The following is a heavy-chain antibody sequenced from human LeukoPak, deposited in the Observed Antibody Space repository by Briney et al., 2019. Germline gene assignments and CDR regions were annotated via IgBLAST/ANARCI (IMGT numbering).Heavy chain of an antibody. CDR2: IKSDGST. V-gene: IGHV3-74*01. CDR3: ARAPSEIGGYYPEYFRH. Sequence: SGGSLRLSCAASGFTFSGHWMSWVRQAPGKGLVWVSRIKSDGSTNYADSVKGRFTISRDNAKNTVSLQMNSLRAEDTGVYYCARAPSEIGGYYPEYFRHWGQGTLVTVSS. J-gene: IGHJ1*01. CDR1: GFTFSGHW. D-gene: IGHD3-22*01.